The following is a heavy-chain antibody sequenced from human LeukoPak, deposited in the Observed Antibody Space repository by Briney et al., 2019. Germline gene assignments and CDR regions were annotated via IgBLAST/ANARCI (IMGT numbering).Heavy chain of an antibody. CDR2: IYNSGST. D-gene: IGHD5-24*01. Sequence: GSLRLSCAASGFTVSSNYMTWIRQPPGEGLEWIGHIYNSGSTNYNPSLRGRVTISLDTSKNQVSLKLSSVTAADTAIYYCARKDGDGWGQGTLVTVSS. CDR3: ARKDGDG. CDR1: GFTVSSNY. V-gene: IGHV4-59*02. J-gene: IGHJ4*02.